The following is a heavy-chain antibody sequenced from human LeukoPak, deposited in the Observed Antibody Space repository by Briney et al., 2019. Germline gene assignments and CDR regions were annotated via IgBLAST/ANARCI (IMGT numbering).Heavy chain of an antibody. V-gene: IGHV4-59*01. CDR3: AREPHYYDSSGYYSTGAFDI. Sequence: SETLSLTCTVSGGSISSYYWSWIRQPPGKGLEWIGYIYYSGSTNYNPSLKSRVTISVDTSKNQFSLKLGSVTAADTAVYYCAREPHYYDSSGYYSTGAFDIWGQGTMVTVSS. CDR2: IYYSGST. J-gene: IGHJ3*02. CDR1: GGSISSYY. D-gene: IGHD3-22*01.